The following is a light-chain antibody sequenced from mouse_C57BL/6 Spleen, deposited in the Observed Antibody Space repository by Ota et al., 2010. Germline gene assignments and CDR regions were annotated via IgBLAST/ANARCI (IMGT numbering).Light chain of an antibody. CDR2: GAT. J-gene: IGKJ4*01. V-gene: IGKV13-85*01. Sequence: DIQMTQSFILLVCISRRQSHHTCKASDHINNWLAWYQQKPGNAPRLLISGATSLETGVPSRFSGSGSGKDYTLSITSLQTEDVATYYCQQYWSTPFTFGSGTKLEIK. CDR3: QQYWSTPFT. CDR1: DHINNW.